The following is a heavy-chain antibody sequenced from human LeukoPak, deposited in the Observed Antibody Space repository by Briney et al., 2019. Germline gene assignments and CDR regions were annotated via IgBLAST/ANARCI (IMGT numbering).Heavy chain of an antibody. CDR3: AREAMYPGYHFDS. V-gene: IGHV1-2*02. D-gene: IGHD6-13*01. Sequence: ASVKVSCKASGYTFTGYYLHWVRQAPGQGLEWMGWINPNSGGANYAHHFQGRVTMTTDTSIDTAYMELSRLRSDDTAVYYCAREAMYPGYHFDSWGQGTLVTVSS. CDR1: GYTFTGYY. CDR2: INPNSGGA. J-gene: IGHJ4*02.